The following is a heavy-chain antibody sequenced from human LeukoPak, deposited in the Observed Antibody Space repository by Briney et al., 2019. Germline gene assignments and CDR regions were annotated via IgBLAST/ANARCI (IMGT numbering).Heavy chain of an antibody. J-gene: IGHJ4*02. V-gene: IGHV3-23*01. Sequence: GGSLRLSCAASGFTFSSYAMSWVRQAPGKGLEWVSAISGSGGSTYYADSVKGRFTISRDNSKNTLYLQMNSLRAEDTAVYYCAKRTYYDFWRGYYDYWGQGTLVTVSS. CDR2: ISGSGGST. CDR1: GFTFSSYA. D-gene: IGHD3-3*01. CDR3: AKRTYYDFWRGYYDY.